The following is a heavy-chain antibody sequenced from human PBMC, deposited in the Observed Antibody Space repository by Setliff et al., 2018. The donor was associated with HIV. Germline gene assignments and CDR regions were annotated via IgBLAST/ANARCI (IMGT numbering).Heavy chain of an antibody. V-gene: IGHV4-4*09. CDR1: GGSISSYY. Sequence: SETLSLTCTVSGGSISSYYWSWIRQPPGKGLEWIGYIYTSGSTNYNPSLESRVTISVDTSKNQFSLKLGSVTAADTAVYYCETDGYYGSGTHWRGVPWGQGTLVTVSS. J-gene: IGHJ5*02. CDR3: ETDGYYGSGTHWRGVP. CDR2: IYTSGST. D-gene: IGHD3-10*01.